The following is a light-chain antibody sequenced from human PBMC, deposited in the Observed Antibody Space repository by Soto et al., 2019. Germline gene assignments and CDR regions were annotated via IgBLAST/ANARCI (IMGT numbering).Light chain of an antibody. CDR3: SSHAVSNNYV. J-gene: IGLJ1*01. CDR1: SSDVGGYNY. Sequence: QSVLTQPPSASGSPGQSVTISCTGTSSDVGGYNYVSWYQQHPGKAPKLIIYEVSKRPSGVPDRFSGSKSGNTASLTVSGLQAEDEADYYCSSHAVSNNYVFGIGTKLTVL. V-gene: IGLV2-8*01. CDR2: EVS.